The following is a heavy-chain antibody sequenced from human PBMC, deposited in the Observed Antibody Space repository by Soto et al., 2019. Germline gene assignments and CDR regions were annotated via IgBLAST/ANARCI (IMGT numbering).Heavy chain of an antibody. Sequence: QITLKESGPTLVKPTQTLTLTCTFSGFSLSTSGVGVGWIRQPPGKALEWLALIYWDDDKRYSPSLRSRLTIPQDPSQHPVVLTMTHIDPVDSATYFCAHRLLQSQWVGYWGQGTLVTVSS. CDR2: IYWDDDK. V-gene: IGHV2-5*02. J-gene: IGHJ4*02. CDR3: AHRLLQSQWVGY. D-gene: IGHD1-26*01. CDR1: GFSLSTSGVG.